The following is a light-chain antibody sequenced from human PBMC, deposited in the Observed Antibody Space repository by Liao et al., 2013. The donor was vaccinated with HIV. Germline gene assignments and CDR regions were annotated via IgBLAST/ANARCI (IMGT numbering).Light chain of an antibody. CDR3: QAWDRDTAL. V-gene: IGLV3-1*01. J-gene: IGLJ2*01. Sequence: SYELTQPPSVSVSPGQTASITCSGDKLGDEYASWYQQKPGQSPVLVIYQDSRRPLGIPERFSGSNSENTGTLTISGTQAVDEAVYYCQAWDRDTALFGGGTKLTVL. CDR2: QDS. CDR1: KLGDEY.